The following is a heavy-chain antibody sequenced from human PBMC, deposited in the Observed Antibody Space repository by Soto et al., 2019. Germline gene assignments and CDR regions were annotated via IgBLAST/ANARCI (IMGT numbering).Heavy chain of an antibody. Sequence: PSEPLSLTGTVSGGPINTFYWSWVRQLAGKGLEWIGRIFSSGSTSFNPSLESRVAMSVDTSKNHFSLNLSSVTAADMAVYYCAREGSYSAYNFAHGIQLWSFDFWGQGALVTVSS. CDR2: IFSSGST. D-gene: IGHD5-12*01. J-gene: IGHJ4*02. CDR1: GGPINTFY. CDR3: AREGSYSAYNFAHGIQLWSFDF. V-gene: IGHV4-4*07.